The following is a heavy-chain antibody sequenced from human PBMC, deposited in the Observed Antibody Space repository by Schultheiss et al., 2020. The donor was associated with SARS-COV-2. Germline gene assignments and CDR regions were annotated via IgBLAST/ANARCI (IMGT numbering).Heavy chain of an antibody. J-gene: IGHJ5*02. CDR3: ATVFYSSGWHRCFDP. CDR1: GFTFSSYG. V-gene: IGHV3-33*01. CDR2: IWYDGSNK. Sequence: GGSLRLSCAASGFTFSSYGMHWVRQAPGKGLEWVAVIWYDGSNKYYADSVKGRFTISRDNSKSTLYLQMNSLRVEDTGVYYCATVFYSSGWHRCFDPWGQGTLVTVSS. D-gene: IGHD6-19*01.